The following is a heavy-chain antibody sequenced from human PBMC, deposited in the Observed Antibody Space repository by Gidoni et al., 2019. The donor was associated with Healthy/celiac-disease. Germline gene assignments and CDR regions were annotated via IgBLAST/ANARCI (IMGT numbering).Heavy chain of an antibody. Sequence: EVQLVQSGAEVKKPGESLRISCKGSGYSFTSYWISWVRQMPGKGLEWMGRIDPSDSDTNYSPSFQGHVTISADKSISTAYLQWSSLKASDTAMYYCARHVRFWSGYYMNAFDIWGQGTMVTVSS. V-gene: IGHV5-10-1*03. CDR1: GYSFTSYW. J-gene: IGHJ3*02. CDR2: IDPSDSDT. CDR3: ARHVRFWSGYYMNAFDI. D-gene: IGHD3-3*01.